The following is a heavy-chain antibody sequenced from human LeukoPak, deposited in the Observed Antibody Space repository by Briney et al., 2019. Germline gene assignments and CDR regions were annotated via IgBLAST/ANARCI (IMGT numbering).Heavy chain of an antibody. CDR1: GYSISSGYY. CDR2: IYHSGST. CDR3: AREYDSSGYYPSDAFDI. D-gene: IGHD3-22*01. Sequence: SETLSLTCAVSGYSISSGYYWGWIRQPPGKGLEWIGSIYHSGSTYYNPSLKSRVTISVDTSKNQFSLKLSSVTAAGTAVYYCAREYDSSGYYPSDAFDIWGQGTMVTVSS. J-gene: IGHJ3*02. V-gene: IGHV4-38-2*02.